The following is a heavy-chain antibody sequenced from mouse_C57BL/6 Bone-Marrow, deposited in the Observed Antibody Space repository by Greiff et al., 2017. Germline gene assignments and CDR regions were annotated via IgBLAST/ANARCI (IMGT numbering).Heavy chain of an antibody. D-gene: IGHD1-1*01. Sequence: EVMLVESGGGLVKPGGSLKLSCAASGFTFSDYGMHWVRQAPEKGLEWVAYISSGSSTIYYADTVKGRFTISRDNAKNTLFLQLTSLRSEDTAMYYCARDIYYYGSGYFDVWGTGTTVTVSS. V-gene: IGHV5-17*01. J-gene: IGHJ1*03. CDR2: ISSGSSTI. CDR1: GFTFSDYG. CDR3: ARDIYYYGSGYFDV.